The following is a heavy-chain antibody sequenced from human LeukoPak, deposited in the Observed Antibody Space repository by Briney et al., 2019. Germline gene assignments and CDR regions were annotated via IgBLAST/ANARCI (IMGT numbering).Heavy chain of an antibody. Sequence: PSETLSLTCAVYGGSFSNYYWSWIRQPPGKGLEWIGEINHSGSTNYNPSLKSRVTISVDKSKNHLSLKLTSVTAADTAVYFCVGNGYYALDYWGQGALVTVAS. J-gene: IGHJ4*02. CDR2: INHSGST. V-gene: IGHV4-34*01. CDR3: VGNGYYALDY. D-gene: IGHD2/OR15-2a*01. CDR1: GGSFSNYY.